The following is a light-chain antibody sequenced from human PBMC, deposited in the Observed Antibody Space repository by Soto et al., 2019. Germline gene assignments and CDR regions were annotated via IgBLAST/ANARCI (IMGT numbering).Light chain of an antibody. Sequence: IVLTQSPGTLSSSPGERATLSCRASQSLSSTYLAWYQQKPGQAPRLLIYGASSRATGIPDRFIGSGSATDFTLTISRLEPEDFAVYHCQQYGNSPPTFGGGTKVEI. CDR3: QQYGNSPPT. CDR1: QSLSSTY. V-gene: IGKV3-20*01. J-gene: IGKJ4*01. CDR2: GAS.